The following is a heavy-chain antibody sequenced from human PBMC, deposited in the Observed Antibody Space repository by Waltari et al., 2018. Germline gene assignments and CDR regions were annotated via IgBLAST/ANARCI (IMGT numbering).Heavy chain of an antibody. J-gene: IGHJ5*02. CDR3: ARDGSDWNYVWWFDP. CDR1: GFTFSNYW. CDR2: IKQDGSDK. V-gene: IGHV3-7*01. D-gene: IGHD1-7*01. Sequence: EVQLVESGGGLVQPGGSLRLSCEASGFTFSNYWMRWVRQAPGKGLEWVANIKQDGSDKFYVDSVEGRFTISRDNAKNSLYLQMNSLRVEDTAVYYCARDGSDWNYVWWFDPWGQGTLVTVSS.